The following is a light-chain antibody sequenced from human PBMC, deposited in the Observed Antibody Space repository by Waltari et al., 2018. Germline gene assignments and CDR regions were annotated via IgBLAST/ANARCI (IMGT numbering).Light chain of an antibody. J-gene: IGKJ1*01. Sequence: EIVLTQSPGPLSLSPGERATLSCRARQSVGKSLAWYQQKSGQAPRLLISDASTRATGIPDRFSASGFGTDFSLTISRLEPEDFAVYYCQKYVRLPVTFGQGTKVEIK. V-gene: IGKV3-20*01. CDR3: QKYVRLPVT. CDR1: QSVGKS. CDR2: DAS.